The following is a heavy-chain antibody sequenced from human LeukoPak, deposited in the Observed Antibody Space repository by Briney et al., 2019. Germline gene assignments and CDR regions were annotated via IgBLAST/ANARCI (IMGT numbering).Heavy chain of an antibody. V-gene: IGHV3-33*01. CDR2: IWYDGSNK. Sequence: PGGSLRLSCAASGFTFSSYGMHWVRQAPGKGLEWVAVIWYDGSNKYYADSVKGRFTISRDNSKNTLYLQMNSLRAEDTAVYYCARDFKRMAAAGPFDYWGRGTLVTVSS. D-gene: IGHD6-13*01. CDR3: ARDFKRMAAAGPFDY. CDR1: GFTFSSYG. J-gene: IGHJ4*02.